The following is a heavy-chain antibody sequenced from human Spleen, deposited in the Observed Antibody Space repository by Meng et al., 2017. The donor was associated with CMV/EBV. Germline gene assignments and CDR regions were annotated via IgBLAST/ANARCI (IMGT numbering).Heavy chain of an antibody. CDR2: ISSSGSTI. V-gene: IGHV3-48*03. Sequence: GGSLRLSCAASGFTFSSYEMNWVRQAPGKGLEWVSYISSSGSTIYYADSVKGRFTISRDNAKNSLYLQMNSLRAEDTALYYCARGSGSGWFMVHWGQGTLVTVSS. CDR3: ARGSGSGWFMVH. D-gene: IGHD6-19*01. J-gene: IGHJ4*02. CDR1: GFTFSSYE.